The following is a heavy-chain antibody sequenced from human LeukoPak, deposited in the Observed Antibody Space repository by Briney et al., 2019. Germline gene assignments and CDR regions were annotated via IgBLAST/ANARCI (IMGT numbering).Heavy chain of an antibody. CDR1: GGTFSSYA. D-gene: IGHD3-22*01. J-gene: IGHJ4*02. Sequence: SVKVSCKASGGTFSSYAISWVRQAPGPGLEWMGGIIPIFGTANYAQKFQGRVTITTDESTGTAYMELSSLRSEDTAVYYCARLTYYYDSSGYYYPYYFDYWGQGTLVTVSS. CDR2: IIPIFGTA. V-gene: IGHV1-69*05. CDR3: ARLTYYYDSSGYYYPYYFDY.